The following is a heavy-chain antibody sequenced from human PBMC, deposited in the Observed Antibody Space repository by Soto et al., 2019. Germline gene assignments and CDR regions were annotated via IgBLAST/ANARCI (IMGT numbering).Heavy chain of an antibody. CDR3: ARGLGYDFWSGYSPYYYYMDV. CDR1: GGTFSSYT. V-gene: IGHV1-69*02. CDR2: IIPILGIA. Sequence: SVKVSCKASGGTFSSYTISWVRQAPGQGLEWMGRIIPILGIANYAQKFQGRVTITRNTSISTAYMELSSLRSEDTAVYYCARGLGYDFWSGYSPYYYYMDVWGKGTTVTVSS. J-gene: IGHJ6*03. D-gene: IGHD3-3*01.